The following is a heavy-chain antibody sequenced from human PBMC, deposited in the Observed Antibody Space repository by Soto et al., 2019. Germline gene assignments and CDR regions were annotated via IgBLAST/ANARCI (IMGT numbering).Heavy chain of an antibody. Sequence: SQTLSLTCAISGDSVSSNSAAWNWIRQSPSRGPEWLGRTYYRSKWYNDYAVPVRSRITINPDTSKNQFSLQLNSLTPDDTVVYYCLSDRIAVAGTPYDAFDIWGQGTMVTVSS. J-gene: IGHJ3*02. V-gene: IGHV6-1*01. D-gene: IGHD6-19*01. CDR3: LSDRIAVAGTPYDAFDI. CDR2: TYYRSKWYN. CDR1: GDSVSSNSAA.